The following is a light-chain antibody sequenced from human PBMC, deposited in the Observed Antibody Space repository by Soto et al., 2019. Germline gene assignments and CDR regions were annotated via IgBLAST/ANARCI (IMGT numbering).Light chain of an antibody. CDR2: GAS. J-gene: IGKJ1*01. CDR3: QQYGTSPGT. CDR1: QSVSSSS. Sequence: EIVLTQSPGTLSLSPGERATLSCRASQSVSSSSLAWYQQKPGQAPTLLIFGASSRATGIPDRFSGSGSGTDFTLTISGLQPEDFAVYYCQQYGTSPGTFGQGTKVDIK. V-gene: IGKV3-20*01.